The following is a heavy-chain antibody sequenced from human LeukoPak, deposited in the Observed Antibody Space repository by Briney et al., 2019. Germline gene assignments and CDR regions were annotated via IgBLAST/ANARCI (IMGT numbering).Heavy chain of an antibody. J-gene: IGHJ4*02. D-gene: IGHD4-23*01. CDR2: IKSQADGGAT. CDR3: TTAPYDGRDY. Sequence: GGSLRLSCEASRFTFSSAWMSWVRQSPGKGLEWVGRIKSQADGGATDYAAPVKGRFSVSRDDSDNIFYLQMNSLKTEDTGVYYCTTAPYDGRDYWGQGTLVTVSS. V-gene: IGHV3-15*01. CDR1: RFTFSSAW.